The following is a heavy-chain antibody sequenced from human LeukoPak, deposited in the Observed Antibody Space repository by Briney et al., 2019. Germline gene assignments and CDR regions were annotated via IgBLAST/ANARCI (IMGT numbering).Heavy chain of an antibody. Sequence: ASVKVSCKASGYTFTGYYMHWVRQAPGQGLEWMGWINPNSGGTNYAQKFQGRVTMTRGTSISTAYMELSRLRSDDTAVYYCARVAGPGSSRAFDIWGQGTMVTVSS. CDR1: GYTFTGYY. J-gene: IGHJ3*02. V-gene: IGHV1-2*02. CDR3: ARVAGPGSSRAFDI. CDR2: INPNSGGT. D-gene: IGHD3-10*01.